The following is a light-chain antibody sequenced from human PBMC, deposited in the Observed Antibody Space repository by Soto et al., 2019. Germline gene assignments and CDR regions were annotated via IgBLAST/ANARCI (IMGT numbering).Light chain of an antibody. V-gene: IGKV1-5*03. CDR1: QSISSW. CDR3: QQYKGT. CDR2: KAS. J-gene: IGKJ1*01. Sequence: IQMTQSPSTLSASVGDRVTITCRASQSISSWLAWYQQKPGKAPKLLIYKASSLESGVPSRFSGSGSGTEFTLTISSLQPDDFATYYCQQYKGTFGQGTKVDIK.